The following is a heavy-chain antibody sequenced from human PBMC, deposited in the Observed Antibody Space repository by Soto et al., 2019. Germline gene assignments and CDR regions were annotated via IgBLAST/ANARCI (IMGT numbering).Heavy chain of an antibody. D-gene: IGHD3-16*01. V-gene: IGHV3-74*01. CDR1: GFTFSDYW. CDR2: IKSDGSST. CDR3: ARAPYRIKFGGVIDY. J-gene: IGHJ4*02. Sequence: EVQLVESGGGLVQPGGSLRLSCAASGFTFSDYWMHWVRQAPGKGLVWVSRIKSDGSSTSYADSVKGRFTISRDNAKNTLYLQMHSLSAEDTAVYYCARAPYRIKFGGVIDYWGQGTLVTVSS.